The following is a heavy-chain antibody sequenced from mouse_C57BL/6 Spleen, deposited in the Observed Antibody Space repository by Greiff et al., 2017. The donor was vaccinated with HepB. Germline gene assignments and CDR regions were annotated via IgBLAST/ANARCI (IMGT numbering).Heavy chain of an antibody. CDR3: ATGEAAQATFAMDY. Sequence: LPGCGPELGGAGGPGKNSCPGSWLPISSPLVRRGEPRAGKGLWWGGRIYLGEGDTNYNGKFKGKATLTADKSSSTAYMQLSSLTSEDSAVYFCATGEAAQATFAMDYWGQGTSVTVSS. D-gene: IGHD3-2*02. J-gene: IGHJ4*01. CDR1: WLPISSPL. CDR2: IYLGEGDT. V-gene: IGHV1-82*01.